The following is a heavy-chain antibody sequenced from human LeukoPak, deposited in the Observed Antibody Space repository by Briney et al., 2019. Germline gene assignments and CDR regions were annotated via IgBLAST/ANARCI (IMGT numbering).Heavy chain of an antibody. Sequence: GGSLRLSCAASGFTFSSYSMNWVRQAPGKGLEWVANIKQDGSEKYYVDSVKGRFTISRDNAKSSLYLQMNSLRAEDTAVYYCARDLFSSSCFDYWGQGTLVTVSS. CDR1: GFTFSSYS. V-gene: IGHV3-7*01. J-gene: IGHJ4*02. D-gene: IGHD6-6*01. CDR3: ARDLFSSSCFDY. CDR2: IKQDGSEK.